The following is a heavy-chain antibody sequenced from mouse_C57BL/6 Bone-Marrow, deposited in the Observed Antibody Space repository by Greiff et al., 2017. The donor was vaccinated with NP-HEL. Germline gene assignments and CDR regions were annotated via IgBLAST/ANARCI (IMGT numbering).Heavy chain of an antibody. CDR1: GYTFTSYW. CDR3: ARSYYDGYHDY. V-gene: IGHV1-53*01. Sequence: VQLQQPGTELVKPGASVKLSCKASGYTFTSYWMHWVKQRPGQGLEWIGNINPSNGGTNYNEKFKSKATLPVDKSSSTAYMQLSSRTSEDSAVYYSARSYYDGYHDYWGQGTTRTGAS. D-gene: IGHD2-3*01. CDR2: INPSNGGT. J-gene: IGHJ2*01.